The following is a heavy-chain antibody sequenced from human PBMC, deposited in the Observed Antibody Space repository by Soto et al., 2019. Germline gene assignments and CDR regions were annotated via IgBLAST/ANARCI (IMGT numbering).Heavy chain of an antibody. D-gene: IGHD2-21*01. V-gene: IGHV1-69*13. CDR1: GGTFSSYA. J-gene: IGHJ6*02. CDR3: ASTPIGNYYYYYGMDV. Sequence: SVKVSCKASGGTFSSYAISWVRQAPGQGLEWMGGIIPIFGTANYAQKFQGRVTITADESTSTAYMELSSLRSEDTAVYYCASTPIGNYYYYYGMDVWGQGTTVTVSS. CDR2: IIPIFGTA.